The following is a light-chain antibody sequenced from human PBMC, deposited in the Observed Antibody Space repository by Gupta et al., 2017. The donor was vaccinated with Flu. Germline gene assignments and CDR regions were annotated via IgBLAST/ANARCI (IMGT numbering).Light chain of an antibody. J-gene: IGKJ4*01. Sequence: DLVMTASPLSLPATPGEPALISRRSSQSLLHSNGYNYLDWYLQKPGQSPQLLIYLGTNRAAGVPDRISGSGSGTDFTLIIRIVDADDVGVYYCMEARQTPLTFGRGTKVEIK. CDR1: QSLLHSNGYNY. V-gene: IGKV2-28*01. CDR3: MEARQTPLT. CDR2: LGT.